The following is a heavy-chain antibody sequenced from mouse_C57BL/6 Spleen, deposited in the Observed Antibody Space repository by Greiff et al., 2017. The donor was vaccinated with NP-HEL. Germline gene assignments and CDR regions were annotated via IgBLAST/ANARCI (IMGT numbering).Heavy chain of an antibody. CDR2: ISGGGGNT. J-gene: IGHJ3*01. V-gene: IGHV5-9*01. Sequence: EVKLMESGGGLVKPGGSLKLSCAASGFTFSSYTMSWVRQTPEKRLEWVATISGGGGNTYYPDSVKGRFTISRDNAKNTLYLQMSSLRSEDTALYYCARHEDYGSSYWFAYWGQGTLVTVSA. CDR1: GFTFSSYT. CDR3: ARHEDYGSSYWFAY. D-gene: IGHD1-1*01.